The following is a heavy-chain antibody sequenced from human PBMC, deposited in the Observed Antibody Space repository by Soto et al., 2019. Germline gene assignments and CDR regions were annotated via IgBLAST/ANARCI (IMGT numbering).Heavy chain of an antibody. Sequence: GGFLRLSCAASGVTFSSYSMNWVRQAPGKGLEWVSYISSSSSTIYYADSVKGRFTISRDNAKNSLYLQMNSLRAEDTAVYYCARVDALRFLEWLLIDYWGQGTLVTVSS. CDR2: ISSSSSTI. CDR1: GVTFSSYS. CDR3: ARVDALRFLEWLLIDY. J-gene: IGHJ4*02. V-gene: IGHV3-48*01. D-gene: IGHD3-3*01.